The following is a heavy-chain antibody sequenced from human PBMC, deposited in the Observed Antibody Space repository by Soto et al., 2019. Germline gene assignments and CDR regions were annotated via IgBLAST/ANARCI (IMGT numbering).Heavy chain of an antibody. V-gene: IGHV1-46*01. CDR1: GYTFTSHF. CDR2: INPSSGST. Sequence: QVHLVQSGAEVKKPGASVKVSCKASGYTFTSHFIHWVRQAPGQGLEGIGFINPSSGSTRNAQNFQGRVTVTRDTSTATVYMEVSSLRSEDTAVYYCARFTCSSDSCYTVGWFDPWGQGTLVTVSS. J-gene: IGHJ5*02. CDR3: ARFTCSSDSCYTVGWFDP. D-gene: IGHD2-2*02.